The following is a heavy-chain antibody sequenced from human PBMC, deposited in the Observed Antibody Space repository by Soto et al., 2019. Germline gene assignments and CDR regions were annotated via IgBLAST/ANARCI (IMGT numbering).Heavy chain of an antibody. CDR3: ARGRGGVQH. J-gene: IGHJ1*01. Sequence: QVQLQQWGAGLLKPSETLSLTCAVYVGSFSGYYWSWIRQPPGKGLEWIGELNDSGGTNYNASLKSRVSISGDTSKNQFSLNLNFVTAADTAVYYCARGRGGVQHWGQGTLVTVSS. CDR1: VGSFSGYY. CDR2: LNDSGGT. D-gene: IGHD3-10*01. V-gene: IGHV4-34*01.